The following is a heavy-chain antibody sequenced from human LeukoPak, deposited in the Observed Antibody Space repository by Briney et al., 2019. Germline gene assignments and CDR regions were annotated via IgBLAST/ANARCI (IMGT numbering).Heavy chain of an antibody. D-gene: IGHD6-13*01. J-gene: IGHJ4*02. V-gene: IGHV3-30*03. Sequence: GRSLRLSCAASGFTFSSYGMHWVRQAPGKGLEWVAVISYDGSNKYYADSVKGRFTISRDNSKNTLYLQMNSLRAEDTAVYYCLALSNPGYSSSWYTPATDYWGQGTLVTVSS. CDR3: LALSNPGYSSSWYTPATDY. CDR1: GFTFSSYG. CDR2: ISYDGSNK.